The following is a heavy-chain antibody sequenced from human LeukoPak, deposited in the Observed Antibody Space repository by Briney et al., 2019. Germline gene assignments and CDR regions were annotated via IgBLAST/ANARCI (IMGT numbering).Heavy chain of an antibody. CDR1: GYTFTGYY. CDR2: INLNSGGT. V-gene: IGHV1-2*02. Sequence: ASVTVSCEASGYTFTGYYMHWVRQAPGQGLEWMGWINLNSGGTNYAQKFQGRVTMTRDTSISTAYMELSRLRSDDTAVYYCATLAVAGTFDYWGQGTLVTVSS. D-gene: IGHD6-19*01. J-gene: IGHJ4*02. CDR3: ATLAVAGTFDY.